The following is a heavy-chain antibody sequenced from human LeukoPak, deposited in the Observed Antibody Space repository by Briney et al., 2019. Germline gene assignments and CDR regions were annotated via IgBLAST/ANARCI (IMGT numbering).Heavy chain of an antibody. Sequence: SETLSLTCGVSGYSISRGYYWAWIGQPPGKGLEWIGTIYHTGSTYYNPSLESRVTISVDTSKNEFSLNLNSVTAADTAVYYCARAGWIITSGIDYWGQGALVTVSS. V-gene: IGHV4-38-2*01. J-gene: IGHJ4*02. CDR1: GYSISRGYY. D-gene: IGHD3-10*01. CDR3: ARAGWIITSGIDY. CDR2: IYHTGST.